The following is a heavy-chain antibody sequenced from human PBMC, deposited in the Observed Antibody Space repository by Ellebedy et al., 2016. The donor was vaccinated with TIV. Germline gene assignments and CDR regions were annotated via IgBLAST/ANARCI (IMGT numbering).Heavy chain of an antibody. Sequence: PGGSLRLSCAASGITFSSFAMHWVRQTPGKGLEWVAFISNDENTEYYVDSVTGRFTISRDNSKNTLYLQMNSLRADDTAIYYCARGGYYDDYARLDYWGQGTLVTVSS. CDR1: GITFSSFA. J-gene: IGHJ4*02. CDR2: ISNDENTE. D-gene: IGHD4-17*01. V-gene: IGHV3-30-3*01. CDR3: ARGGYYDDYARLDY.